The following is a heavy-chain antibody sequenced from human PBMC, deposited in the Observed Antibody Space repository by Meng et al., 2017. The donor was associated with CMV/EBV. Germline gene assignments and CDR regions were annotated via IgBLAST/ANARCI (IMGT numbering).Heavy chain of an antibody. V-gene: IGHV3-30*09. Sequence: GESLKISCTASGFTFSGYAIHWVRQAPGKGLEWVAVISYDGNNKYYADSVKGRFAISRDNSKNTLYLQMNSVRVDDTAAYYCARRSAETSIDYWGQGTLVTVSS. D-gene: IGHD3-3*01. CDR2: ISYDGNNK. CDR1: GFTFSGYA. J-gene: IGHJ4*02. CDR3: ARRSAETSIDY.